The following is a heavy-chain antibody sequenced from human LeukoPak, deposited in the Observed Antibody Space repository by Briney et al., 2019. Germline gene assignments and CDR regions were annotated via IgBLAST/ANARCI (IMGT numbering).Heavy chain of an antibody. J-gene: IGHJ4*02. CDR3: ARDPPHGDH. CDR2: IYSDGRT. V-gene: IGHV3-66*01. CDR1: GGSISSSSYY. Sequence: ETLSLTCTVSGGSISSSSYYWGWVRQAPGKGLEWVSVIYSDGRTYYADSVKGRFTVSRDNSKNTLYLQMNSLRVEDTAVYHCARDPPHGDHWGQGTLVTVSS.